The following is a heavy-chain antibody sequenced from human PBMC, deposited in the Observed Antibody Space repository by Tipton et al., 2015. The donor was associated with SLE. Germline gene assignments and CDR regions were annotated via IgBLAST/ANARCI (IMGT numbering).Heavy chain of an antibody. V-gene: IGHV4-4*02. J-gene: IGHJ5*02. D-gene: IGHD3-3*01. CDR2: IYHSGST. Sequence: TLSLTCAVSGGSISSSNWWSWVRQPPGKGLEWIGEIYHSGSTNYNPSPKSRVTISVDKSKNQFSLKLSSVTAADTAVYYCARLREGDCDFWSGYYRRWFDPWGQGTLVTVSS. CDR1: GGSISSSNW. CDR3: ARLREGDCDFWSGYYRRWFDP.